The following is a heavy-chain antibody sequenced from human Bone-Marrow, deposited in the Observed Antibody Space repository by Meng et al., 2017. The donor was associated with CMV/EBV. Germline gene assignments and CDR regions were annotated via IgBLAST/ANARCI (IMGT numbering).Heavy chain of an antibody. CDR2: INPSGGST. J-gene: IGHJ6*02. Sequence: ASVKVSGKASGYTFTSYYTHWVRQAPGQGLEWMGIINPSGGSTSYAQKFQGRVTMTRDTSTSTVYRVLSSLRSEETAVYYCARDQVFWSGYPFYYGMDVWAQGTTVTVSS. V-gene: IGHV1-46*01. D-gene: IGHD3-3*01. CDR3: ARDQVFWSGYPFYYGMDV. CDR1: GYTFTSYY.